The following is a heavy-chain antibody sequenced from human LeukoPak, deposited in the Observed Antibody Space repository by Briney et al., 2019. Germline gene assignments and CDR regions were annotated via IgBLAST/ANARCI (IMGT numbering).Heavy chain of an antibody. CDR3: ARSTCSGCLEYFQH. Sequence: KPSETLSLTCTVSGGSISSSSYYWGWIRQPPGKGLEWIGSIYYSGSTYYNPSLKSRVTISVDTSKNQFSLKLSSVTAADTAVYYCARSTCSGCLEYFQHWGQGTLVTVSS. CDR2: IYYSGST. D-gene: IGHD6-19*01. J-gene: IGHJ1*01. V-gene: IGHV4-39*01. CDR1: GGSISSSSYY.